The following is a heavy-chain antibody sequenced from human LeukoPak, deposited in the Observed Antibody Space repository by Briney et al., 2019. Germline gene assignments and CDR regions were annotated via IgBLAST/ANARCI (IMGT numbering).Heavy chain of an antibody. D-gene: IGHD3-10*01. Sequence: GSLRLSCAASGFTFRSYEMNWVGQAPGKGLEWVSYISSSGSTIYYADSVKGRFTISRDNAKNSLYLQMNSLRAEDTAVYYCARASGVGFDYWGQGTLVTVSS. J-gene: IGHJ4*02. CDR1: GFTFRSYE. CDR3: ARASGVGFDY. CDR2: ISSSGSTI. V-gene: IGHV3-48*03.